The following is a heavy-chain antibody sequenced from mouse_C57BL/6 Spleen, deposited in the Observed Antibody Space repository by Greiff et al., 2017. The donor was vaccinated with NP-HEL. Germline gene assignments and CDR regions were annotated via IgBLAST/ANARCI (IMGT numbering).Heavy chain of an antibody. CDR2: IDPSDSET. CDR3: ARGYYGNSPAMDY. V-gene: IGHV1-52*01. J-gene: IGHJ4*01. Sequence: QVQLQQPGAELVRPGSSVKLSCKASGYTFTSYWMHWVKQRPIQGLEWIGNIDPSDSETHYNQKFKDKATLTVDKSSSTAYMQLSSLTSEDSAVYYCARGYYGNSPAMDYWGQGTSVTVSS. CDR1: GYTFTSYW. D-gene: IGHD2-1*01.